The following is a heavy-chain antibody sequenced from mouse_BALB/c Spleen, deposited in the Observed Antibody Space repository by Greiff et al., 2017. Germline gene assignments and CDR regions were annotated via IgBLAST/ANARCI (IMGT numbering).Heavy chain of an antibody. Sequence: EVNVVESGGGLVKPGGSLKLSCAASGFAFSSYDMSWVRQTPEKRLEWVAYISSGGGSTYYPDTVKGRFTISRDNARNILYLQMSSLRSEDTAMYYCARGSYGSSLSAMDYWGQGTSVTVSS. D-gene: IGHD1-1*01. CDR3: ARGSYGSSLSAMDY. J-gene: IGHJ4*01. CDR1: GFAFSSYD. V-gene: IGHV5-12-1*01. CDR2: ISSGGGST.